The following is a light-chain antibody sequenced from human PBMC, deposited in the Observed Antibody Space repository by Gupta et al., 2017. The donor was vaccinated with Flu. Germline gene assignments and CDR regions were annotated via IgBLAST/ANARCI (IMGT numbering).Light chain of an antibody. CDR2: ENN. CDR1: SSNIGNNY. CDR3: GTWDSSLSAWV. J-gene: IGLJ3*02. V-gene: IGLV1-51*02. Sequence: QSVLTQPPSLSAAPGEKVTISCYGSSSNIGNNYVSWYQQLPGTAPKLLIYENNKRPSGIPDRFSGSNSGTSATLGITGLQTGDEADYYCGTWDSSLSAWVFGGGTKLTVL.